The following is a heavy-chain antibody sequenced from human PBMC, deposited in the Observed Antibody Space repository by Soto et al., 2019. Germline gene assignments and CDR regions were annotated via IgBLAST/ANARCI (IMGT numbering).Heavy chain of an antibody. CDR1: GFTFSSYA. Sequence: GGSLRLSCAASGFTFSSYAMSWVRQAPGKGLEWVSAISGSGGSTYYADSVKGRFTISRDNSKNTLYLQMNSLRAEDTAVYYCAKDHLSFTMIVVVITRRGGLDYWGQGTLVTVSS. V-gene: IGHV3-23*01. D-gene: IGHD3-22*01. J-gene: IGHJ4*02. CDR2: ISGSGGST. CDR3: AKDHLSFTMIVVVITRRGGLDY.